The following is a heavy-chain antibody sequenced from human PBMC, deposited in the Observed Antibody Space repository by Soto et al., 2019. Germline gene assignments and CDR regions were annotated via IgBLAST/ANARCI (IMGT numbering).Heavy chain of an antibody. CDR2: MNPNSGNT. Sequence: QVQLVQSGAEVKKPGASVKVSCKASGYTFTSYDINWVRQATGQGLEWMGWMNPNSGNTGYAQKFQGRVTMTRNTSISTAYMELSSLRXXXXAXXYCAREKTSYGMDVWGQGTTVTVSS. J-gene: IGHJ6*02. CDR1: GYTFTSYD. V-gene: IGHV1-8*01. CDR3: AREKTSYGMDV.